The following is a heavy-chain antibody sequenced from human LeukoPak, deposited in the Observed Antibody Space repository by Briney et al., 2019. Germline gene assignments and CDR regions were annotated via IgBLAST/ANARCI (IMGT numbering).Heavy chain of an antibody. CDR1: GGSFSGYY. CDR3: ALGREDY. CDR2: INHSGST. J-gene: IGHJ4*02. V-gene: IGHV4-34*01. Sequence: PSETLSLTCAVYGGSFSGYYWGGSAKPPGKGLEWIGEINHSGSTNYNPSLKSRVTISVDTSKNQFSLKLSSVTAADTAVYYCALGREDYWGQGTLVTVSS. D-gene: IGHD3-10*01.